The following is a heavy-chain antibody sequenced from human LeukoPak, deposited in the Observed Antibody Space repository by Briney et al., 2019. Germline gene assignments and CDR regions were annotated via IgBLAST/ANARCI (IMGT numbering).Heavy chain of an antibody. Sequence: GGSLRLSCAASGFTVSSNYMSWVRQAPGKGLEWVSVIYSGGSTYYADSVKGRFTISRDNSKNTLYLQMNSPRAEDTAVYYCARAKVAAAAYFDYWGQGTLVTVSS. CDR1: GFTVSSNY. CDR2: IYSGGST. D-gene: IGHD6-13*01. V-gene: IGHV3-66*01. J-gene: IGHJ4*02. CDR3: ARAKVAAAAYFDY.